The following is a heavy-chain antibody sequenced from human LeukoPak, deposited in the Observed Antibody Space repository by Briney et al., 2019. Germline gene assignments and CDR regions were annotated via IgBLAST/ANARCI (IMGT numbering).Heavy chain of an antibody. CDR3: ARDRAYDSSGYYSFDY. V-gene: IGHV3-23*01. J-gene: IGHJ4*02. CDR1: GFTFSSYA. Sequence: GGSLRLSCAASGFTFSSYAMSWVRQAPGKGLEWVSGISGSGGRTHYADSVKGRFTISRDNSKNTLYLQMNSLRVEDTAVYYCARDRAYDSSGYYSFDYWGQGTLVTVSS. D-gene: IGHD3-22*01. CDR2: ISGSGGRT.